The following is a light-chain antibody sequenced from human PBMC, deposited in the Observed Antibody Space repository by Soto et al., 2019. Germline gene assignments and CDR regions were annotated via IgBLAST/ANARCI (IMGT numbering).Light chain of an antibody. J-gene: IGLJ1*01. CDR1: SSDIGAYNY. V-gene: IGLV2-8*01. Sequence: QSVLTQPPSASGSPGQSVTISCTGTSSDIGAYNYVSWYQQHPGKAPKLLIYDVTKRPSGVPDRFSGSKSGNTASLTVSGLQADDEADYYCCSYGGSNNKVLGTGTKVTVL. CDR3: CSYGGSNNKV. CDR2: DVT.